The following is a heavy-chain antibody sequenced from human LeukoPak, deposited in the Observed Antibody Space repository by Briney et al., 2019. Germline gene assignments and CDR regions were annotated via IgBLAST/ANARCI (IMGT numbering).Heavy chain of an antibody. Sequence: ASVKVSCKASGYTFTSYGISWVRQAPGQGLEWMGWISAYNGNTNYAQKLQGRVTMTTDTSTSTAYMELRSLRSDDTAVYYCARDDDSRDPPHFDYWGQGTLVTVSS. CDR3: ARDDDSRDPPHFDY. J-gene: IGHJ4*02. D-gene: IGHD3-16*01. V-gene: IGHV1-18*01. CDR1: GYTFTSYG. CDR2: ISAYNGNT.